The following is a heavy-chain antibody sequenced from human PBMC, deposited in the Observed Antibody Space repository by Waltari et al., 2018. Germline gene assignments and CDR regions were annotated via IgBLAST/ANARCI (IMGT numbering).Heavy chain of an antibody. Sequence: QVQLQESGPGLVKPSETLSLTCTVSGGSISSYYWSWIRQPAGKGLEWIGRTYTSGSTNYNTSLKSRVTMSVDTSKNQFSLKLSSVTAADTAVYYCARDFSYDSSGPYPFDIWGQGTMVTVSS. D-gene: IGHD3-22*01. J-gene: IGHJ3*02. V-gene: IGHV4-4*07. CDR3: ARDFSYDSSGPYPFDI. CDR1: GGSISSYY. CDR2: TYTSGST.